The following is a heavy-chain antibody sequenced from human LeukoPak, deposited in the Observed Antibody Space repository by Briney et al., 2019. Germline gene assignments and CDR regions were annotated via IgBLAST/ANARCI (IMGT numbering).Heavy chain of an antibody. CDR1: GGSFSGYY. CDR3: ARGRSYCSSTSCPSKPSGQIDY. D-gene: IGHD2-2*01. J-gene: IGHJ4*02. Sequence: SETLSLTCAVYGGSFSGYYWSWIRQPPGKGLEWIGEINHSGSTNYNPSLKSRVTISVDTSKNQFSLKLSCVTAADTAVYYCARGRSYCSSTSCPSKPSGQIDYWGQGTLVTVSS. V-gene: IGHV4-34*01. CDR2: INHSGST.